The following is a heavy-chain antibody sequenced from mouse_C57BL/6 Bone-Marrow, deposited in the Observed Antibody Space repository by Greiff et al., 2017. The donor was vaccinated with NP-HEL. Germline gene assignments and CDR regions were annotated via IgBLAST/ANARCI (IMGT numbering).Heavy chain of an antibody. CDR3: ARAATRARNYFDY. Sequence: VQLKQSGPVLVKPGPSVKISCKASGFTFTDYYMHWVKQSHGKSLEWIGLVYPYNGGTSYNQKFKGKATLTVDTSSSTAHMELRSLTSEDSAVYDCARAATRARNYFDYWGQGTTLTVSS. V-gene: IGHV1-36*01. CDR1: GFTFTDYY. CDR2: VYPYNGGT. J-gene: IGHJ2*01.